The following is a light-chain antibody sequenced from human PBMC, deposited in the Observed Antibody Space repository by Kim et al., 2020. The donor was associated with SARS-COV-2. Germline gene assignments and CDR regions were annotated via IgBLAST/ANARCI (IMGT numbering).Light chain of an antibody. Sequence: DIVMTQSPDSLAVSLGERATINCKSSQSVLYRSNNKNYLAWYQQKPGQPPMLLIYWASTRESGVPDRFSGSGSGTDFTLTISSLQAEDVAVYYCQQYYSLPWTFGQGTKVEIK. CDR1: QSVLYRSNNKNY. V-gene: IGKV4-1*01. CDR3: QQYYSLPWT. CDR2: WAS. J-gene: IGKJ1*01.